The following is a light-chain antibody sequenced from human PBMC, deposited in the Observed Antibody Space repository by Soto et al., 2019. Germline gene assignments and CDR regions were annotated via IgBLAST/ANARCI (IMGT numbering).Light chain of an antibody. V-gene: IGKV1-39*01. Sequence: DIQMTQSPPSLSASVGDRVTITCRASQSITTFLHWYKQTPGEAPQLLIFAASSLQTGVSSRFSGSGSGTEFTLTISSLQREDYATYYCQQSYTTPYTFGPGTKLQIK. J-gene: IGKJ2*01. CDR1: QSITTF. CDR3: QQSYTTPYT. CDR2: AAS.